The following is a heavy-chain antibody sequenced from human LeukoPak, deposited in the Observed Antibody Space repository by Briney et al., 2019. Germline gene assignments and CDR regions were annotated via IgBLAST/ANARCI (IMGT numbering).Heavy chain of an antibody. D-gene: IGHD2/OR15-2a*01. V-gene: IGHV3-7*02. J-gene: IGHJ2*01. CDR3: AKNGTLLWYFDI. Sequence: HSGESLRLSCAASGFTLSSYFMSWVRQAPAKGLEWVANIKQDGSEIYYVDSVKGRFSISRDNAKNSLYLQMNSLRAEDTAVYYCAKNGTLLWYFDIWGGGTLVTVSS. CDR1: GFTLSSYF. CDR2: IKQDGSEI.